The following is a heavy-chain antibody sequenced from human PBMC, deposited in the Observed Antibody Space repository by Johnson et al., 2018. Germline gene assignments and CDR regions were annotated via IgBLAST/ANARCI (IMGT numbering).Heavy chain of an antibody. D-gene: IGHD1-26*01. CDR1: GFTFDDYA. J-gene: IGHJ3*02. Sequence: VQLVQSGGGLVQPGGSLRLSCAASGFTFDDYAMHWVRQAPGKGLEWVSGISWNSDSIGYADSVKGRFTISRDNAKKSLYLQMNSLRAEGTALYYCAKDYPKWELLPAFDIWGQGTMVTVSS. CDR2: ISWNSDSI. V-gene: IGHV3-9*01. CDR3: AKDYPKWELLPAFDI.